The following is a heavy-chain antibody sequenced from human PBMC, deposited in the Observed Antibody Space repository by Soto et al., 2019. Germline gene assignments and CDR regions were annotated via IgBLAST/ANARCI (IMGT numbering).Heavy chain of an antibody. Sequence: QVQLVESGGGVVQPGRSLRLSCAASGFTFSSYGMHWVRQAPGKGLEWVAVIWYDGSNKYYADSVKGRFTISRDNXXNTLYLQMNSLRAEETAVYYCAREPYYYGSEHFDYWGQGTLVTVSS. CDR1: GFTFSSYG. D-gene: IGHD3-10*01. CDR2: IWYDGSNK. V-gene: IGHV3-33*01. CDR3: AREPYYYGSEHFDY. J-gene: IGHJ4*02.